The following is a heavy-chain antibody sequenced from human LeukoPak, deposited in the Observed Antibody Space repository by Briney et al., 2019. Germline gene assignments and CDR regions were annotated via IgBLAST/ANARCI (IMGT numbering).Heavy chain of an antibody. CDR3: ARHDSEGGINWFDP. J-gene: IGHJ5*02. D-gene: IGHD6-13*01. Sequence: PGGSLRLSCAASGFTFSSYEMNWVRQPPGKGLEWIATIHSSGSTYYNPSLKSRVTISADTSKNQFSLKLYSVTAADTAVYYCARHDSEGGINWFDPWGQGTLVTVSS. CDR2: IHSSGST. CDR1: GFTFSSYE. V-gene: IGHV4-39*01.